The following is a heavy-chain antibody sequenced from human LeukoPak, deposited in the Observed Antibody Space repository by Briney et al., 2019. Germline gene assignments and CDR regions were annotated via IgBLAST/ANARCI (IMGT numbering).Heavy chain of an antibody. J-gene: IGHJ4*02. Sequence: SVKVSCKASGGTFSSYAISWVRQAPGQGLEWMGGIIPIFGTANYAQKFQGRVTITTDESTSTAYMELSSLRSDDTAVYYCARDGDGLPSDYWGQGTLVTVSS. CDR3: ARDGDGLPSDY. CDR2: IIPIFGTA. V-gene: IGHV1-69*05. CDR1: GGTFSSYA. D-gene: IGHD3-10*01.